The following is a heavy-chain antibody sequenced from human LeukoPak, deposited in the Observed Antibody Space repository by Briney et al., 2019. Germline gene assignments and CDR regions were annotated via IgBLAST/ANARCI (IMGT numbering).Heavy chain of an antibody. J-gene: IGHJ4*02. CDR2: ISSSSSYI. V-gene: IGHV3-21*01. CDR3: AKSSSGWYGGFDY. D-gene: IGHD6-19*01. CDR1: GFTFSSYS. Sequence: KTGGSLRLSCAASGFTFSSYSMNWVRQAPGKGLEWVSSISSSSSYIYYADSGKGRFTISRDNAKNSLSLQMNSLRAEDTAVYYCAKSSSGWYGGFDYWGQGTLVTVSS.